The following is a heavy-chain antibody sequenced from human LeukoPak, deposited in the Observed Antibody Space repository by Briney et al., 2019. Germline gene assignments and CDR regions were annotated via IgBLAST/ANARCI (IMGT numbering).Heavy chain of an antibody. J-gene: IGHJ4*02. D-gene: IGHD4-23*01. CDR2: ISYDGSNK. CDR1: GFTFSSYA. CDR3: ARDCPTVATPGLADY. Sequence: PGRSLRLSCAASGFTFSSYAMHWVRQAPGKGLEWVAVISYDGSNKYYADSVKGRFTISRDNSKNTLYLQMNSLRAEDTAVYYCARDCPTVATPGLADYWGQGTLVTVSS. V-gene: IGHV3-30-3*01.